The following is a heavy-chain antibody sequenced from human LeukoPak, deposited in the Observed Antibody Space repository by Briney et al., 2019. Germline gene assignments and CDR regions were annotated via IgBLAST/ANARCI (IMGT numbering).Heavy chain of an antibody. CDR3: ARVGEDIYDSSGSILGYYYYGMDV. CDR2: IYTSGST. V-gene: IGHV4-59*10. D-gene: IGHD3-22*01. CDR1: GGSFSGYY. Sequence: SETLSLTCAVYGGSFSGYYWSWIRQPAGKGLEWIGRIYTSGSTNYNPSLKSRVTISVDTSKNQSSLKLSSVTAADTAVYYCARVGEDIYDSSGSILGYYYYGMDVWGQGTTVTVSS. J-gene: IGHJ6*02.